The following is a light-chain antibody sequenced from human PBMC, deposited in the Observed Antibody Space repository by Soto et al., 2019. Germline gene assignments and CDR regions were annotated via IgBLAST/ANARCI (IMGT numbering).Light chain of an antibody. CDR1: QTISSW. CDR2: DAS. CDR3: QQYSAYPYT. Sequence: DIQMTQSPSTLSASVGDRVTITCRASQTISSWLAWHQQKSGRAPKLLIYDASSLEGGVPSRFSGSGSGTEFTLTISSLQADDFATYYCQQYSAYPYTFGQGTKVDI. J-gene: IGKJ2*01. V-gene: IGKV1-5*01.